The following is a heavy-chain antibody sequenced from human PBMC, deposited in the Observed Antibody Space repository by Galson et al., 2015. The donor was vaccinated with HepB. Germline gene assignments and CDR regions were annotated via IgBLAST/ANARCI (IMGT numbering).Heavy chain of an antibody. Sequence: QSGAEVKKPGASVKVSCKASGYTFTSYGFSWVRQAPGQGLEWMGGIIPIFGTANYAQKFQGRVTITADKSTSTAYMEMSSLRSEDTAVYYCARDQFHTGPTGLSDYYYYYGMDVWGQGTTVTVSS. J-gene: IGHJ6*02. CDR3: ARDQFHTGPTGLSDYYYYYGMDV. CDR1: GYTFTSYG. V-gene: IGHV1-69*06. CDR2: IIPIFGTA. D-gene: IGHD4-17*01.